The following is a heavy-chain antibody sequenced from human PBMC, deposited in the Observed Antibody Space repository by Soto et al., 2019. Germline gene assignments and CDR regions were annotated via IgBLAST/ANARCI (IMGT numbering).Heavy chain of an antibody. CDR1: GLTFSSYW. CDR2: INTDGSTT. D-gene: IGHD6-19*01. CDR3: VSVRQWTFDY. J-gene: IGHJ4*02. V-gene: IGHV3-74*01. Sequence: EVQLVESGGGIVQPGGSLRLSCAASGLTFSSYWMHWVRQAPGKGLEWVSRINTDGSTTNYADSVRGRFTISRDNAKNTLYLQMNSLGAEDTAVYYWVSVRQWTFDYCGQGALVTVSS.